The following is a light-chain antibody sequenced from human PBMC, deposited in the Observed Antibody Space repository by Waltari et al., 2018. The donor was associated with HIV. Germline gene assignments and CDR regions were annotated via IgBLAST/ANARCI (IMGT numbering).Light chain of an antibody. V-gene: IGKV1D-16*01. CDR1: QDVGGW. Sequence: DIQMTQSPSSLAASVGARVTITCRASQDVGGWLAWFQQTPEKAPRSLIYATSTLQSGVPSRFIGSGSGTDFTLTISSLQPEDFGTYYCQQYTSYPNTFGQGTRLEIK. CDR3: QQYTSYPNT. CDR2: ATS. J-gene: IGKJ5*01.